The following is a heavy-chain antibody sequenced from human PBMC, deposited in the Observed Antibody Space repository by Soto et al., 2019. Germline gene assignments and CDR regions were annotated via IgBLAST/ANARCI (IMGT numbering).Heavy chain of an antibody. CDR2: IYYSGST. Sequence: SETLSLTCTVSGGSISSSSYYWGWIRQPPGKGLEWIGSIYYSGSTYYNPSLKSRVTISVDTSKNQFSLKLSSVTAADTAVYYCARGGSVDFWSGYWKTLYGMDVWGQGTTVTVSS. CDR1: GGSISSSSYY. CDR3: ARGGSVDFWSGYWKTLYGMDV. D-gene: IGHD3-3*01. J-gene: IGHJ6*02. V-gene: IGHV4-39*01.